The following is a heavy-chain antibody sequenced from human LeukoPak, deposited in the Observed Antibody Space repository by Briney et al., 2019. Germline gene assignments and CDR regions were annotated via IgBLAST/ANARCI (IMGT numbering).Heavy chain of an antibody. D-gene: IGHD3-22*01. CDR3: ARAVYYHDSSGYYTAYYFDY. J-gene: IGHJ4*02. CDR2: VNQDVRAK. CDR1: GFSFRSFW. Sequence: GGSLRLSCAASGFSFRSFWMSWVRQAPGKGLEWVAPVNQDVRAKYYVDSVKGRFTITRDNAKNSLYLQMDSLTAEDTAVYYCARAVYYHDSSGYYTAYYFDYWGQGTLVTVSS. V-gene: IGHV3-7*05.